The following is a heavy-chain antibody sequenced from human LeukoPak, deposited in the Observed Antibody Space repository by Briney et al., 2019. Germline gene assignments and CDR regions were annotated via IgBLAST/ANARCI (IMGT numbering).Heavy chain of an antibody. V-gene: IGHV3-64*01. CDR3: ARRALHAGGYRGYHFDY. J-gene: IGHJ4*02. CDR1: GFTFSAFS. D-gene: IGHD5-12*01. CDR2: ISYNGGSI. Sequence: GGSLRLSCATAGFTFSAFSMYWVRQAPGKGLEYVAGISYNGGSIEYSNSVKGRFTISRDESKNTLSLQMGSLRADDMAVYYCARRALHAGGYRGYHFDYWGQGTLATVSS.